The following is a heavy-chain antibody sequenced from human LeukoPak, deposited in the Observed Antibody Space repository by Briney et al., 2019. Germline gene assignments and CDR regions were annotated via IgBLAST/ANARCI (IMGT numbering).Heavy chain of an antibody. CDR1: GITFSHYA. CDR2: ISNSGDDT. CDR3: AKRRGDV. J-gene: IGHJ6*04. Sequence: PGGSLRLSCVVSGITFSHYAMTWVRQAPGKGLEWVSSISNSGDDTDYADSVKGRFTVSRDNSENSLYLQMNSLGVEDTAVYYCAKRRGDVWGKGTTVTVSS. V-gene: IGHV3-23*01.